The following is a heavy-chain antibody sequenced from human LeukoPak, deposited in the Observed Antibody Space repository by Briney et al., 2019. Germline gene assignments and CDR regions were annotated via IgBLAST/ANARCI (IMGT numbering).Heavy chain of an antibody. D-gene: IGHD3-16*01. V-gene: IGHV3-48*01. CDR3: ARIRGNHYFDY. CDR2: ISDSSSTI. CDR1: GFTFSSYG. J-gene: IGHJ4*02. Sequence: GGSLRLSCAASGFTFSSYGMNWVRQAPGKGLEWVSYISDSSSTIYYADSVKGRFTISRDNAKNSLYLQMDSLRAEDTAVYYCARIRGNHYFDYWGQGTLITVSS.